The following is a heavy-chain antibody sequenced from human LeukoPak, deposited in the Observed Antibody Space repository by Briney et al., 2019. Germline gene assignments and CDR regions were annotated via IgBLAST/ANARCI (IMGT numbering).Heavy chain of an antibody. J-gene: IGHJ4*02. Sequence: GGSLRLSCAASGFTFSNYVMSWVRQAPGKELEWVSAISASGTNTYYADSVKGRFTISRDNSKNTLYLQMNSLRAEDTAVHYCAKGGTYFDYWGQGTLVTVSS. V-gene: IGHV3-23*01. CDR2: ISASGTNT. D-gene: IGHD3-16*01. CDR3: AKGGTYFDY. CDR1: GFTFSNYV.